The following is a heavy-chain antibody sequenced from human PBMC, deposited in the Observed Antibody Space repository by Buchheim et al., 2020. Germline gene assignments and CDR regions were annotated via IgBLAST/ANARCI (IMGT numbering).Heavy chain of an antibody. Sequence: EVQLLESGGGLVQPGGSLRLSCAASGFTFSSYAMSWVRQAPGKGLEWVSAISGSGGSTYSADSVKGRFTISRHNSKHTLDIQMNSLRAEDTAVYYCAKDPYSSSWAPDYWGQGTL. CDR2: ISGSGGST. CDR1: GFTFSSYA. D-gene: IGHD6-13*01. CDR3: AKDPYSSSWAPDY. V-gene: IGHV3-23*01. J-gene: IGHJ4*02.